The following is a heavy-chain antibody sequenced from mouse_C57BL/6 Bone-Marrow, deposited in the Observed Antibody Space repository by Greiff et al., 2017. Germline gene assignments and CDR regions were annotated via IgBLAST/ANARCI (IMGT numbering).Heavy chain of an antibody. CDR2: INTNNGGT. D-gene: IGHD1-1*01. CDR1: GYTFTDYN. CDR3: ARGVRCSSLYYFDS. V-gene: IGHV1-18*01. J-gene: IGHJ2*01. Sequence: EVQLQQSGPELVKPGASVKIPCKASGYTFTDYNMDWVKQSHGKSLEWIGDINTNNGGTSYNQKFKGKATLTVDKSSSTAYMELRCLTSEDTAVYSCARGVRCSSLYYFDSWGPGPTLTVSS.